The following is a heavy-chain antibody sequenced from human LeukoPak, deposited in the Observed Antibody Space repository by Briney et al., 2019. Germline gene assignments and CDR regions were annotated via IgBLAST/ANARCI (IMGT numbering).Heavy chain of an antibody. D-gene: IGHD3-10*01. CDR3: ARDEGNYYGMAFDF. CDR2: VSSRGAT. J-gene: IGHJ4*02. CDR1: GASISNDY. Sequence: SETPSLTCTVSGASISNDYWNWIRQSPEKGLEWIGYVSSRGATNYNPSLRSRVTISGGTSKNQFSLRLTSVSAADTAMYFCARDEGNYYGMAFDFWGQGILVTVSS. V-gene: IGHV4-59*01.